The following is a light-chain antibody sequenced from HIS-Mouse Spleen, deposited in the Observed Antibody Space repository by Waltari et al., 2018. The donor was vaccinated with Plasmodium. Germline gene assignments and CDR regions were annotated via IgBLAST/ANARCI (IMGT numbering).Light chain of an antibody. V-gene: IGLV3-10*01. CDR2: EDS. CDR1: ALPKKY. J-gene: IGLJ3*02. CDR3: YSTDSSGNHRV. Sequence: SYELTQPPPVSVSPGQTARITCSGDALPKKYAYWYQQNTGHAPVLVIYEDSKRPSGIPERFSGSSSGRMATLTISGAQVEDEADYYCYSTDSSGNHRVFGGGTKLTVL.